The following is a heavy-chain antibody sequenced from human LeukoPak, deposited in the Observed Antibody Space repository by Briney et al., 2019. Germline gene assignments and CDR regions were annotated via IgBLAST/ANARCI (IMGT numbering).Heavy chain of an antibody. D-gene: IGHD3-16*01. Sequence: GGSLRLSRAASGFTFDDYGMSWVRQAPGKGLEWVSGINWNGGSTGYADSVKGRFTISRDNAKNSLYLQMNSLRAEDTALYYCARPGGSNYYYYMDVWGKGTTVTVSS. CDR1: GFTFDDYG. CDR3: ARPGGSNYYYYMDV. V-gene: IGHV3-20*04. CDR2: INWNGGST. J-gene: IGHJ6*03.